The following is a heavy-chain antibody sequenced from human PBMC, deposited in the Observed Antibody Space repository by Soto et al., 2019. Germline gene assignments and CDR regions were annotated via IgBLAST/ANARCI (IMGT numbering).Heavy chain of an antibody. CDR2: ISDSGGSP. Sequence: VQLLESGGGLVQPGGSLRLSCAASGFTFSSYAMNWVRQTPGEGLEWVSGISDSGGSPYYADSVKGRFTISRDNSKNTRYLQMDSLRAEDTGVYYCARYALALSLWWYNWFDRWGQGTLVTVSS. CDR1: GFTFSSYA. J-gene: IGHJ5*02. V-gene: IGHV3-23*01. CDR3: ARYALALSLWWYNWFDR. D-gene: IGHD2-8*02.